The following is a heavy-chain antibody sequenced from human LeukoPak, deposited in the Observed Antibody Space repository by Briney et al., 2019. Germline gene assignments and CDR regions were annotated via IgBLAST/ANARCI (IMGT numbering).Heavy chain of an antibody. Sequence: SEALSLTCTVSGVSISSYYWSWIRQPAGKGLEWIGRIYTSGSTNYNPSLKSRVTMSVDTSKNQFSLKLSSVTAADTAVYYCARDEKRGYSYGYINYGGQGTLVTVSS. J-gene: IGHJ4*02. CDR1: GVSISSYY. V-gene: IGHV4-4*07. CDR3: ARDEKRGYSYGYINY. D-gene: IGHD5-18*01. CDR2: IYTSGST.